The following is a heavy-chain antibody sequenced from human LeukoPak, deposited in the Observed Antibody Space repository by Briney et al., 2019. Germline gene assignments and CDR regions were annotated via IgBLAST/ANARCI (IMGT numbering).Heavy chain of an antibody. V-gene: IGHV3-30*18. CDR1: GFTFSSYG. J-gene: IGHJ6*03. D-gene: IGHD4-11*01. CDR3: AKGLLQYYYYYYMDV. CDR2: ISYDGSNK. Sequence: PGGSLRLSCAASGFTFSSYGMHWVRQAPGKGLEWVAVISYDGSNKYYADSVKGRFTISRDNSKNTLYLQMNSLRAEDTAVYYCAKGLLQYYYYYYMDVWGKGATVTVSS.